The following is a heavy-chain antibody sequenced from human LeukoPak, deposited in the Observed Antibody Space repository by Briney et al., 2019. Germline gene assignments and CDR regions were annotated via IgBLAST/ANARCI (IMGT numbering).Heavy chain of an antibody. V-gene: IGHV3-30*02. CDR1: GFIFSTYG. Sequence: GGSLRLSCAASGFIFSTYGMHWVRQAPDKGLEWVAFISYDGGYKYYPDSVKGRFTISRDNSKNTLFLQMNSLRTEDTAVYYCAKDLGYGGYFDYWGQGTLVTVSS. J-gene: IGHJ4*02. D-gene: IGHD4-23*01. CDR2: ISYDGGYK. CDR3: AKDLGYGGYFDY.